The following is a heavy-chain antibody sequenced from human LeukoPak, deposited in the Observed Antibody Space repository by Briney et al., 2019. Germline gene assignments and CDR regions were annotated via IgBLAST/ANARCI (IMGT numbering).Heavy chain of an antibody. V-gene: IGHV3-23*01. Sequence: GGSLRLSCAASGFTFSSHAMSWVRQAPGKGLEWGSGISGSGGSTYYADSVKGRFTFSRDNSKNTLYLQMNSLRAEDTAVYYCAKGTWQQLIHDYWGQGALVTVSS. CDR1: GFTFSSHA. J-gene: IGHJ4*02. CDR3: AKGTWQQLIHDY. CDR2: ISGSGGST. D-gene: IGHD6-13*01.